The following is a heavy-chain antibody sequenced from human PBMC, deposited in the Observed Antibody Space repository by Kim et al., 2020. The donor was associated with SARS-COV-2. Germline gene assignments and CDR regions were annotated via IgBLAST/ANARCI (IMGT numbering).Heavy chain of an antibody. CDR2: INHSGST. D-gene: IGHD2-2*01. CDR1: GGSFSGYY. Sequence: SETLSLTCAVYGGSFSGYYWSWIRQPPGKGLEWIGEINHSGSTNYNPSLKSRVTISVDTSKNQFSLKLSSVTAADTAVYYCARGRGPAAKRTYYYYGMDV. CDR3: ARGRGPAAKRTYYYYGMDV. J-gene: IGHJ6*01. V-gene: IGHV4-34*01.